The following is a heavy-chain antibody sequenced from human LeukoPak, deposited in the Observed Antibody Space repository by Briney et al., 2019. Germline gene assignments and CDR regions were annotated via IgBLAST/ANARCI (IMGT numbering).Heavy chain of an antibody. Sequence: PGGSLRLSCAASGFTFSSYAMSWVRQAPGKGLEWVSAISGNGDITYYTDSVKGRFTISRDNSKNTLFLQMNSLRAEDTAVYYCARVTGGDMITYGGLDYWGQGTLATVSS. CDR2: ISGNGDIT. CDR1: GFTFSSYA. CDR3: ARVTGGDMITYGGLDY. D-gene: IGHD3-16*01. J-gene: IGHJ4*02. V-gene: IGHV3-23*01.